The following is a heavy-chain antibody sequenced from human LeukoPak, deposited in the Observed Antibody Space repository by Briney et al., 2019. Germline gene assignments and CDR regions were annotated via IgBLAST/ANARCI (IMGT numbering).Heavy chain of an antibody. CDR3: ARPLRFLEWTGNDAFDI. V-gene: IGHV4-39*01. D-gene: IGHD3-3*01. CDR1: GGSISSSSYY. J-gene: IGHJ3*02. CDR2: IYYSGST. Sequence: PSETLSLTCTVSGGSISSSSYYWGWIRQPPGKGLEWIGSIYYSGSTYYNPSLKSRVTISVDTSKNQFSLKLSSVTAADTAVYYCARPLRFLEWTGNDAFDIWGQGTMVTVSS.